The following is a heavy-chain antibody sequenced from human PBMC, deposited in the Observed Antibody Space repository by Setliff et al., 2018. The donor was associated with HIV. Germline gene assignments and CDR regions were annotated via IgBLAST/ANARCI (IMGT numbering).Heavy chain of an antibody. CDR1: GYSISSGYY. J-gene: IGHJ3*01. Sequence: SETLSLTCAVSGYSISSGYYWGWIRQPPGKGLEWIGEINHNGNTNYNPSLKSRVTMSVDTSKNQFFLKLSSVTAADTAVYYCARVRVRRGTYSAVGHLNGFDLWGQGTMVTVS. D-gene: IGHD1-26*01. CDR3: ARVRVRRGTYSAVGHLNGFDL. V-gene: IGHV4-38-2*01. CDR2: INHNGNT.